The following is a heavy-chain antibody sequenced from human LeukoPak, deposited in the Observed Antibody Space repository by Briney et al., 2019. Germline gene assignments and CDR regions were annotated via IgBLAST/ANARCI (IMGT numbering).Heavy chain of an antibody. V-gene: IGHV4-34*01. CDR1: GGSFSGYY. J-gene: IGHJ4*02. CDR2: INHSGST. CDR3: ARGTLYSGWSYYFDS. D-gene: IGHD6-19*01. Sequence: SETLSLTCAVYGGSFSGYYWSWIRQPPGKGLEWIGQINHSGSTNYSPSLKSRVTISVDTSKNQFSLKLSSVTAADTALYYCARGTLYSGWSYYFDSWGQGTLVTVSS.